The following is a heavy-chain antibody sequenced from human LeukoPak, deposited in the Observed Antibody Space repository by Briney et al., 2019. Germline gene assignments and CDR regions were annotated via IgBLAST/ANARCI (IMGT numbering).Heavy chain of an antibody. CDR2: ISSSSSYI. CDR3: ARDLSRGWSGSFDY. D-gene: IGHD6-19*01. CDR1: GFTFSSYS. V-gene: IGHV3-21*01. J-gene: IGHJ4*02. Sequence: GSLRLSCAASGFTFSSYSMNWVRQDPGKGLDWVSSISSSSSYIYYADSVKGRFTISRDNAKNSLYLQMNSLRDEDTAVYYCARDLSRGWSGSFDYWGQGTRVTVSS.